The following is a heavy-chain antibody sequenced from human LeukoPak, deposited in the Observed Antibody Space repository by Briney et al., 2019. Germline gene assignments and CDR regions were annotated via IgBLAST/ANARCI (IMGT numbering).Heavy chain of an antibody. D-gene: IGHD2-15*01. V-gene: IGHV3-7*01. Sequence: PGGSLRLSCAASGFTFSSYYMNWVRQAPGKGLEWVAIIDQDGSQKHYVDSVKGRFTISRDNSKNTLYLQMNSLRAEDTAVYYCAKQRDCSGGSCYRYYYYMDVWGKGTTVTISS. CDR3: AKQRDCSGGSCYRYYYYMDV. J-gene: IGHJ6*03. CDR2: IDQDGSQK. CDR1: GFTFSSYY.